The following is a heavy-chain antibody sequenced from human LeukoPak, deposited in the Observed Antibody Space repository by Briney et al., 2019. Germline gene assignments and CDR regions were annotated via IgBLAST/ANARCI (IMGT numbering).Heavy chain of an antibody. J-gene: IGHJ4*02. D-gene: IGHD5-12*01. CDR1: GFTFSSYS. V-gene: IGHV3-21*01. CDR3: ARQKSGYRDY. Sequence: KSGGSLRLSCAASGFTFSSYSMNWVRQAPGKGLEWVSSISSSSSYIYYADSMKGRFTISRDNAKNSLYLQMNSLRAEDTAVYYCARQKSGYRDYWGQGTLVTVSS. CDR2: ISSSSSYI.